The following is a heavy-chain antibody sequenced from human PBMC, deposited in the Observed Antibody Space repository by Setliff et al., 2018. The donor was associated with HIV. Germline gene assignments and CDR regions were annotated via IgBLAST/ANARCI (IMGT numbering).Heavy chain of an antibody. D-gene: IGHD3-10*01. CDR2: IYNRGST. Sequence: PSETLSLTCAVSGYAISSGYYWGWIRRPPGKGLEWIGSIYNRGSTYCNPSLKSRVTISVDTSKNQFSLKLSSVTAADTAVYYCARELLRSWDGSENSYKPYYFDYWGQGTLVTVSS. CDR1: GYAISSGYY. J-gene: IGHJ4*02. CDR3: ARELLRSWDGSENSYKPYYFDY. V-gene: IGHV4-38-2*02.